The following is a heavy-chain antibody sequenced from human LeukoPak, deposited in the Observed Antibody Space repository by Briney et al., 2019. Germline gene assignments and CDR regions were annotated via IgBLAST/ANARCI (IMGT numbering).Heavy chain of an antibody. Sequence: PSQTLSLTCTVSGGSIRSGDYYWGWIRQYSGKGLEWIGYIYYSGITYYNPSLKSRVTISVDTSKNQFSLQLTSVTAAETAVYYCARRGGGRWFDPWGQGTLVTVSS. J-gene: IGHJ5*02. CDR2: IYYSGIT. CDR1: GGSIRSGDYY. CDR3: ARRGGGRWFDP. D-gene: IGHD3-16*01. V-gene: IGHV4-31*03.